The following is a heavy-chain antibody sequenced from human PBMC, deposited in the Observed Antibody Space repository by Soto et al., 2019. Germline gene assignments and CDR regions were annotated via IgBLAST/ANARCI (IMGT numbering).Heavy chain of an antibody. CDR3: ARHKISGGGDWSDSLDY. CDR2: IYYSGST. J-gene: IGHJ4*02. V-gene: IGHV4-39*01. Sequence: SETLSLTCTVSGGSISSGSYSWGWIRQPPGKGLEWIGSIYYSGSTYYNPSLKSRVTISVDTSKNQFSLKLSSVTAADTAVYYFARHKISGGGDWSDSLDYWGQGTLVTVSS. CDR1: GGSISSGSYS. D-gene: IGHD2-21*02.